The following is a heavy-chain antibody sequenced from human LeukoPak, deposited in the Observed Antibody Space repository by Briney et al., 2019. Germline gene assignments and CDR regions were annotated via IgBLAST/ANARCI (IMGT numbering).Heavy chain of an antibody. J-gene: IGHJ5*02. CDR1: GGSISSSSYY. CDR3: ARVSITMSLGGWFDP. V-gene: IGHV4-39*07. D-gene: IGHD3-10*02. CDR2: IYYSGST. Sequence: SETLSLTCTVSGGSISSSSYYWGWIRQPPGKGPEWIGSIYYSGSTYYNPSLKSRVTISVDTSKNQFSLKLSSVTAADTAVYYCARVSITMSLGGWFDPWGQGTLVTVSS.